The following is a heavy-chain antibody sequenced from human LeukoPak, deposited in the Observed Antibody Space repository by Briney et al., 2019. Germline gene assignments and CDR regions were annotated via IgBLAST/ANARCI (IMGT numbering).Heavy chain of an antibody. V-gene: IGHV3-30*18. Sequence: GRCLRPSRAASGFTLSSYGMDWVRQAPGKGLEWVAVISFEGSNKNYADSVKGRFTISRDTSKNRLYLQMNSLRAEDTAVYDCAKAEYSSGWYQDYWGQGTLVTVSS. CDR3: AKAEYSSGWYQDY. J-gene: IGHJ4*02. CDR1: GFTLSSYG. D-gene: IGHD6-19*01. CDR2: ISFEGSNK.